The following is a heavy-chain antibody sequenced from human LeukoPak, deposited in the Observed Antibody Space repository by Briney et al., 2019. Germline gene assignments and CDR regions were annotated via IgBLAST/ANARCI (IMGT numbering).Heavy chain of an antibody. V-gene: IGHV1-18*04. CDR2: ISAYNGNT. D-gene: IGHD3-10*01. J-gene: IGHJ5*02. Sequence: ASVRVSCKASGYTFTSYGISWVRQAPGQGLEWMGWISAYNGNTNYAQKLQGRVTMTPDTSTSTAYMELRSLRSDDTAVYYCARANMVRGVIIRNWFDPWGQGTLVTVSS. CDR3: ARANMVRGVIIRNWFDP. CDR1: GYTFTSYG.